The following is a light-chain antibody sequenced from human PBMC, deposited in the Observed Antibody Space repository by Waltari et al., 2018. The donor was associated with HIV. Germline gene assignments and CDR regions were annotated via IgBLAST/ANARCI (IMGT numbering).Light chain of an antibody. J-gene: IGLJ1*01. CDR2: DDR. Sequence: SYVLTQPPSVAVAPGQTARITCGGHNIGRKSVDWYQQKLGQAPVLVVYDDRDRPSWIPGRFSGSNFGNTATLTISRVEAGDQADYYCHLWDRDTDHYVFGTGTKVTVL. CDR3: HLWDRDTDHYV. V-gene: IGLV3-21*02. CDR1: NIGRKS.